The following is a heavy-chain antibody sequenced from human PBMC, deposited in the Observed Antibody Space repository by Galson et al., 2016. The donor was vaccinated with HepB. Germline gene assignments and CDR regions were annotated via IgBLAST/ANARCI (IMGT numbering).Heavy chain of an antibody. J-gene: IGHJ4*02. CDR2: VDPENGDT. V-gene: IGHV1-69-2*01. CDR3: ANHCSTTNCYGY. D-gene: IGHD2-2*01. Sequence: VKVSCKVSGYTFTDYYIHWVQQAPGKGLEWMGLVDPENGDTIYAEKFQGRVTITADTSTDTAYMELSSLRSEDTAVYYCANHCSTTNCYGYWGQGTLVTVSS. CDR1: GYTFTDYY.